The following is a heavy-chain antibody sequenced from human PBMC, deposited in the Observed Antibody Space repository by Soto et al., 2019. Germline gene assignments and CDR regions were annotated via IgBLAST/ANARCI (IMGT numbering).Heavy chain of an antibody. V-gene: IGHV4-39*01. CDR2: IYYSGST. CDR1: GGSISSSSYY. CDR3: ARCDGDYYFDY. D-gene: IGHD4-17*01. J-gene: IGHJ4*02. Sequence: SETLSLTCTVSGGSISSSSYYWGWIRQPPGKGLEWIGSIYYSGSTYYNPSLKSRVTISVDTSKNQFSLKLSSVTAADTAVYYCARCDGDYYFDYWGQGTLVTVSS.